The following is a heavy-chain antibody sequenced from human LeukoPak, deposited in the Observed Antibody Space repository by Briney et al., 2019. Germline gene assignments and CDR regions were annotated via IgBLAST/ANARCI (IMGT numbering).Heavy chain of an antibody. CDR1: GYTFTSYY. V-gene: IGHV1-46*01. D-gene: IGHD6-6*01. J-gene: IGHJ6*03. CDR3: ARDGQQLAGYHYYYYMDV. Sequence: ASVKVSCKASGYTFTSYYMHWVRQAPGQGLEWMGIINPSGGSTSYAQKFQGRVTMTRDMSTSTVYMELSSLRSEDTAVYYCARDGQQLAGYHYYYYMDVWGKGTTVTVSS. CDR2: INPSGGST.